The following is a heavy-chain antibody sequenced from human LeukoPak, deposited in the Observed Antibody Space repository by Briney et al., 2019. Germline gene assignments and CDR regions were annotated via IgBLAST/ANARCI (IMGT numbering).Heavy chain of an antibody. D-gene: IGHD6-19*01. CDR3: AVPHSEQWLPCPLDY. V-gene: IGHV4-39*01. Sequence: SGTLSLTCTVSVYSITSSSYYWGWLRQPPGKGLESLGSIYYSGNTYYNPSLKSRVTISVGMSKNQYSLKLSSVTAADTAVYYCAVPHSEQWLPCPLDYWGQGTLVTVSS. J-gene: IGHJ4*02. CDR1: VYSITSSSYY. CDR2: IYYSGNT.